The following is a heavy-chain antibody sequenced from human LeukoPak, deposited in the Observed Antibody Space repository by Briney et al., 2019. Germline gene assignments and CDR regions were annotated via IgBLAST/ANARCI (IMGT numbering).Heavy chain of an antibody. CDR3: ARGGGDYYMAV. Sequence: SETLSLTCAVYGGSFSGYYWSWIRQPPGQGLEWIGEINYSGSTNYNPSLKSRVTISVDTSKNQFSLKLSSVTAADTAVYYCARGGGDYYMAVWDKGTTVTISS. CDR1: GGSFSGYY. J-gene: IGHJ6*03. CDR2: INYSGST. V-gene: IGHV4-34*01. D-gene: IGHD3-16*01.